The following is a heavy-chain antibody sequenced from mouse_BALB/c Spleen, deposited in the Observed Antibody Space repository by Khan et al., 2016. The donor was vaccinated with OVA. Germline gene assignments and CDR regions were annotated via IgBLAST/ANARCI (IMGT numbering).Heavy chain of an antibody. J-gene: IGHJ4*01. D-gene: IGHD2-14*01. Sequence: LVESGPELKKPGETVRISCKASGYTFTTAGMQWVQKMPGKGLKWIGWINTHSGVPKYAEDFKGRFAFSLDTSASTAYLQITNLKNEDTATYVCARVGAAYYRNDGGAMDYWGQGTSVTVSS. CDR2: INTHSGVP. V-gene: IGHV9-4*02. CDR1: GYTFTTAG. CDR3: ARVGAAYYRNDGGAMDY.